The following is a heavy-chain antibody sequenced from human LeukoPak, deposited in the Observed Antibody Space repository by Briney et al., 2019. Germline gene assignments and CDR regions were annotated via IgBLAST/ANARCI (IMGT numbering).Heavy chain of an antibody. CDR3: ARARGDILTGWLYYYYYMDV. CDR1: GYTFTSYA. D-gene: IGHD3-9*01. Sequence: ASVKVSCKTSGYTFTSYAVGWVRQAPGQGLEWMGWISAYNGNTNYAQKLQGRVTMTTDTSTSTAYMELRSLRSDDTAVYYCARARGDILTGWLYYYYYMDVWGKGTTVTVSS. V-gene: IGHV1-18*01. J-gene: IGHJ6*03. CDR2: ISAYNGNT.